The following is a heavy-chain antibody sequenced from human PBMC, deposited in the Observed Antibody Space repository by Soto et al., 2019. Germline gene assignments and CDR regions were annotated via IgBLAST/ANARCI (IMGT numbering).Heavy chain of an antibody. Sequence: QVQLQQWGAGLLKPSETLSLTCAVSGGSFSGYYWTWIRQPPGTGLEWIGEINHSGSTNYNPSLKSRVTISVDTSKNQFSLKLTSVTAADTDVYYCARDKITGLFDYWGQGTLVTVSS. CDR1: GGSFSGYY. CDR3: ARDKITGLFDY. D-gene: IGHD2-8*02. CDR2: INHSGST. V-gene: IGHV4-34*01. J-gene: IGHJ4*02.